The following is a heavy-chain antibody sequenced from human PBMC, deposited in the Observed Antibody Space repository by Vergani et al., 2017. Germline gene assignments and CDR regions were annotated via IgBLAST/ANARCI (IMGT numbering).Heavy chain of an antibody. CDR2: IWYDGSNK. V-gene: IGHV3-33*06. CDR3: VKEKIDLGSYFFDS. CDR1: GFTFSSYG. J-gene: IGHJ4*01. Sequence: QVQLVESGGGVVQPGRSLRVSCAASGFTFSSYGMHWVRQAPGKGLEWVAVIWYDGSNKYYADSVKGRFTISRDNSKNTVFLQMHSLRAEDTAIYYCVKEKIDLGSYFFDSWGHGILVTVSS. D-gene: IGHD2/OR15-2a*01.